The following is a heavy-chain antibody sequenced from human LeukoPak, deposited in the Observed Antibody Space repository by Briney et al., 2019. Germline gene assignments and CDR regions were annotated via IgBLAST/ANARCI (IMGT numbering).Heavy chain of an antibody. CDR3: ARHGPGRVVHDY. Sequence: SETLSLTCTVSGGSISSSSYYWGWIRQPPGKGLEWIGSIYYSGSTYYNPSLKSRVTISVDTSKNQFSLKLSSVTAADTAVYYCARHGPGRVVHDYWGRGTLVTVSS. D-gene: IGHD3-3*01. CDR2: IYYSGST. V-gene: IGHV4-39*01. J-gene: IGHJ4*02. CDR1: GGSISSSSYY.